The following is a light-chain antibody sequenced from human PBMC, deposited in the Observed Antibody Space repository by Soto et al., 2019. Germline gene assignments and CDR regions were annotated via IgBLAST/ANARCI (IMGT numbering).Light chain of an antibody. CDR3: QQYNHYRT. V-gene: IGKV1-5*03. CDR1: QSVSDW. Sequence: DIQMTQSPSTLSGSVGDRVTITFRASQSVSDWLAWYQQKPGEAPKLLIYKASTLESGVPSRFSGSGSGTEFTLTISSLQPGDFATYYCQQYNHYRTFGQGTKVDIK. CDR2: KAS. J-gene: IGKJ1*01.